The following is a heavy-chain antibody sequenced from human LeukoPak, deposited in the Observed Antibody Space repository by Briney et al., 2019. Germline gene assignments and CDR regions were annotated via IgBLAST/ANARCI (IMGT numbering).Heavy chain of an antibody. J-gene: IGHJ4*02. CDR2: IGGSGGST. V-gene: IGHV3-23*01. Sequence: GGSLRLSCAASGFTFSSYAMSWVRQAPGKGLEWVSAIGGSGGSTYYADSVKGRFTISRDNSKNTLYLQMNSLRAEDTAVYYCAKGPYDYVWGSSAYYFDYWGQGTLVTVSS. CDR1: GFTFSSYA. D-gene: IGHD3-16*01. CDR3: AKGPYDYVWGSSAYYFDY.